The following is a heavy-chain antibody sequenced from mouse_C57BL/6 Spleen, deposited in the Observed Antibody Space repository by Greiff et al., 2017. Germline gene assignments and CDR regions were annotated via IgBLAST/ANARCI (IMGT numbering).Heavy chain of an antibody. CDR3: ARSANWESYWYFDV. CDR2: IWWDDDK. J-gene: IGHJ1*03. Sequence: QVTLKESGPGILQPSQTLSLTCSFSGFSLSTFGMGVGWIRQPSGKGLEWLAHIWWDDDKYYNPALKSRLTISKDTSKNQVFLKIANVDTADTATYYCARSANWESYWYFDVWGTGTTVTVSS. D-gene: IGHD4-1*01. CDR1: GFSLSTFGMG. V-gene: IGHV8-8*01.